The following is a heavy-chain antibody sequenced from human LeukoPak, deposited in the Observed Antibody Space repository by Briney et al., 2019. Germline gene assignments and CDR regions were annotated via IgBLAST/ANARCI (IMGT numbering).Heavy chain of an antibody. J-gene: IGHJ2*01. D-gene: IGHD5-24*01. V-gene: IGHV3-7*01. CDR3: AREERDGYNYYWYFDL. CDR2: IQHDGSEQ. CDR1: GFSFSSYW. Sequence: GESLRLSCAASGFSFSSYWMSWVRQAPGKGLEWVANIQHDGSEQYYVDSVKGRFTISRDNTKKSLFLQINSLRAEDTAVYYCAREERDGYNYYWYFDLWGRGTLVTVSS.